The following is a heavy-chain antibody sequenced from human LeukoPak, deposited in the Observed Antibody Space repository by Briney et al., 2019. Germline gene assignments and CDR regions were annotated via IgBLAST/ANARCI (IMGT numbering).Heavy chain of an antibody. J-gene: IGHJ6*03. D-gene: IGHD6-25*01. CDR1: GGSISSNSHY. V-gene: IGHV4-39*07. Sequence: PSETLSLTCTVSGGSISSNSHYWGWIRQPPGQGLEWIGSTYYSGSTNYNPSLKSRVTISVDTSKNQFSLKLSSVTAADTAMYYCAREAAPRFYMDIWGKGTTVTVSS. CDR2: TYYSGST. CDR3: AREAAPRFYMDI.